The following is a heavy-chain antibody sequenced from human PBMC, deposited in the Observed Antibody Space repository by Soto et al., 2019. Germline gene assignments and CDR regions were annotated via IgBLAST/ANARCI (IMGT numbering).Heavy chain of an antibody. CDR2: ISAYNGNT. CDR3: ATIRSIAARGWFDP. D-gene: IGHD6-6*01. V-gene: IGHV1-18*01. Sequence: GASVKVSCKSSGYTFTSYGISCVRQAPGQGLEWMGWISAYNGNTNYAQKLQGRVTMTTDTSTSTAYMELRSLRSDDTAVYYCATIRSIAARGWFDPWGQGTLVTVSS. J-gene: IGHJ5*02. CDR1: GYTFTSYG.